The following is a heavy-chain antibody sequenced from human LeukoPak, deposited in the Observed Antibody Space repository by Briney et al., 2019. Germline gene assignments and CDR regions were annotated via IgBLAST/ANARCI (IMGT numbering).Heavy chain of an antibody. D-gene: IGHD1-26*01. V-gene: IGHV4-38-2*02. CDR1: GYSISSGYY. J-gene: IGHJ4*02. CDR3: ARSKWELRYFDY. CDR2: IYHSGST. Sequence: SETLSLTCTVSGYSISSGYYWGWIRQPPGKGLEWIGGIYHSGSTYYNPSLKSRVTISVDTSKNQFSLKLSSVTAADTAVYYCARSKWELRYFDYWGQGTLVTVSS.